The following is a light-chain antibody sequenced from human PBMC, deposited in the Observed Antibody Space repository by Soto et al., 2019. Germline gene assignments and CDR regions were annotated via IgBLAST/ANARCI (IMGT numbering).Light chain of an antibody. CDR3: QQLQGYPIT. J-gene: IGKJ5*01. CDR1: QDIYTY. Sequence: EIPLTQSASFLCACVGDGGSMXCRASQDIYTYVDWYQQKPGKAPKLLIYGASTLQSGGPSRFSGSESGAQFTLPISSRQPEDFATYYCQQLQGYPITFGQGTRLEIK. V-gene: IGKV1-9*01. CDR2: GAS.